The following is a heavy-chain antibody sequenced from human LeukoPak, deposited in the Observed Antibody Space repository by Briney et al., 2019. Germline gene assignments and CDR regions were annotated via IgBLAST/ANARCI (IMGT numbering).Heavy chain of an antibody. D-gene: IGHD5-18*01. J-gene: IGHJ3*02. CDR3: AKDRGGRWEGGQLWLFGAFDI. Sequence: GGSLRLSCAASGFTFSSYAMSWVRQAPGKGLEWVSAISGSGGSTYYADSVKGRFTISRGNSKNTLYLQMNSLRAEDTAVYYCAKDRGGRWEGGQLWLFGAFDIWGQGTMVTVSS. CDR1: GFTFSSYA. CDR2: ISGSGGST. V-gene: IGHV3-23*01.